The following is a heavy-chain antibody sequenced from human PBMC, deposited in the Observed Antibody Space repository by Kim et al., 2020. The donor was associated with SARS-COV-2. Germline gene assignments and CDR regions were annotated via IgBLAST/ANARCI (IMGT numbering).Heavy chain of an antibody. V-gene: IGHV1-18*04. CDR2: ISAYNGNT. J-gene: IGHJ4*02. CDR1: GYTFTSYG. D-gene: IGHD3-10*01. Sequence: ASVKVSCKASGYTFTSYGISWVRQAPGQGLEWMGWISAYNGNTNYAQKLQGRVTMTTDTSTSTAYMELRSLRSYDTAVYYCAREADYYGSGSLFDYWGQGTLVTVSS. CDR3: AREADYYGSGSLFDY.